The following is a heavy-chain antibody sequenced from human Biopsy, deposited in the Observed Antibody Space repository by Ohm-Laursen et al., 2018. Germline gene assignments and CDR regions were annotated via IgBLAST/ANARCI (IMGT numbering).Heavy chain of an antibody. Sequence: SVKVSCKASGYSFTSYYMHLVRQAPGQGLEWMGWMNPNSGNTDYAQKFQGRVTMTRNTSISTAYMELNSLRSEDTAVYYCARGSFWFGGNYYYYGMDVWGQGTTVTVSS. CDR3: ARGSFWFGGNYYYYGMDV. J-gene: IGHJ6*02. CDR2: MNPNSGNT. CDR1: GYSFTSYY. D-gene: IGHD3-10*01. V-gene: IGHV1-8*02.